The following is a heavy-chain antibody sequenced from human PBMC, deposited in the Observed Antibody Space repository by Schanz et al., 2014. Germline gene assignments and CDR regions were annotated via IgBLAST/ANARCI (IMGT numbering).Heavy chain of an antibody. CDR1: GFTFSSYT. CDR3: ARGTPFLCDY. Sequence: EVQLVESGGGLIQPGGSLRLSCAVSGFTFSSYTMKWVRQAPGKGLEWVSSISSTSTYLYYADSVKGRFTISRDSARNSLYLQMSSLRAEDTAVYYCARGTPFLCDYWGQGTLVTVSS. J-gene: IGHJ4*02. D-gene: IGHD3-16*01. V-gene: IGHV3-21*02. CDR2: ISSTSTYL.